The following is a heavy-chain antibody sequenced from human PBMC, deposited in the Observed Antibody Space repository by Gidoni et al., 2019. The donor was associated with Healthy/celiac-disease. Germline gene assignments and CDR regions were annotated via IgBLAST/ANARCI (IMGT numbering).Heavy chain of an antibody. CDR2: ISAYNGNT. D-gene: IGHD2-8*01. Sequence: QVQLVQSGAEVKKPGASVKVSCQASGYTLTSYGISWVRQAPGQGLEWMGWISAYNGNTNYAQKLQGRVTMTTDTSTSTAYMELRSLRSDDTAVYYCARDSVVTVFYYYYGMDVWGQGTTVTVSS. CDR1: GYTLTSYG. CDR3: ARDSVVTVFYYYYGMDV. V-gene: IGHV1-18*04. J-gene: IGHJ6*02.